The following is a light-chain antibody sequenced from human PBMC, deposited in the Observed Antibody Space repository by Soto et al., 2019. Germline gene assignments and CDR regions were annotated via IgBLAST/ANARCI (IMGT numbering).Light chain of an antibody. CDR2: EGS. Sequence: QSALTQPASVSGSPGQSITISCTGTSSDVGNYDLVSWYQQLPGKAPKIILYEGSKRPSGVSNRFSGSKSGNTASLTISGLQAEDEADYYCCSYAGSSTYVVGTGTKVTVL. CDR3: CSYAGSSTYV. V-gene: IGLV2-23*01. J-gene: IGLJ1*01. CDR1: SSDVGNYDL.